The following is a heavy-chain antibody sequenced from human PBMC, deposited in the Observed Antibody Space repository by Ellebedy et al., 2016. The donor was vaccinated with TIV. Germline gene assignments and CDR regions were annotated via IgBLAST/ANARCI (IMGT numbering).Heavy chain of an antibody. V-gene: IGHV4-59*01. CDR2: IYYSGST. CDR1: GGSISSYY. CDR3: AGGYSRWLQSLHFDY. Sequence: SETLSLTCTVSGGSISSYYWSWIRQPPGKGLEWIGYIYYSGSTNYNPSLKSRVTISVDTSKNQFSLKLSSVTAADTALYYCAGGYSRWLQSLHFDYWGQGTLVTVSS. J-gene: IGHJ4*02. D-gene: IGHD5-24*01.